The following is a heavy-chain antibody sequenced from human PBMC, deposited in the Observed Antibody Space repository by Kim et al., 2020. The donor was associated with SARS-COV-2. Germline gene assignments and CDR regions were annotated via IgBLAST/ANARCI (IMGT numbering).Heavy chain of an antibody. D-gene: IGHD1-26*01. CDR3: ARAYSGSYFTAFDY. V-gene: IGHV3-30*01. J-gene: IGHJ4*02. Sequence: ADSVKGRFTISRDNSKNTLYLQMNGLGAEDTAVYYCARAYSGSYFTAFDYWGQGTLVTVSS.